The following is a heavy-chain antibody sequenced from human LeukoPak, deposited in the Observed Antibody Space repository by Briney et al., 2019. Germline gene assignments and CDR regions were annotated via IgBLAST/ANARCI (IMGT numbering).Heavy chain of an antibody. CDR2: INHSGST. V-gene: IGHV4-34*01. D-gene: IGHD2-15*01. CDR1: GGSFSGYY. Sequence: SETLSLTCAVYGGSFSGYYWSWIRQPPGKGLEWIGEINHSGSTNYNPSLKSRVTISVDTSKNQFSLKLTSVTAADTAVYYCARGLVVVAATHGFGAFDIWGQGTMVTVSS. CDR3: ARGLVVVAATHGFGAFDI. J-gene: IGHJ3*02.